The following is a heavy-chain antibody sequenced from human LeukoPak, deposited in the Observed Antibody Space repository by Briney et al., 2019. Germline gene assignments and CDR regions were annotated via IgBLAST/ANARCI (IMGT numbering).Heavy chain of an antibody. CDR1: GFSFSDYW. Sequence: PGGFLRLSCAACGFSFSDYWMSWVRQAPGKGLEWVANIKQDGSAKNYADSVKGRFTIYRDNARTSVSLQMNSLRAEDTAVYYCAREYYDNRGYYYVGSWGQGTLVTVSS. CDR2: IKQDGSAK. J-gene: IGHJ5*02. D-gene: IGHD3-22*01. CDR3: AREYYDNRGYYYVGS. V-gene: IGHV3-7*01.